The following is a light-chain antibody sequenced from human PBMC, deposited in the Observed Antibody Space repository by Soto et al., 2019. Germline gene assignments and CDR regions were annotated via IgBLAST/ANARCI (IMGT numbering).Light chain of an antibody. J-gene: IGLJ2*01. V-gene: IGLV3-21*04. Sequence: SSELTQPPSVSVAPGKTARITCGGNNIGSNSVHWYQQKPGQAPVLVIYYDSDLPSGIPEGFSGSNSANTATLTISRVEAGDEADYYCHVLDSSSDHPVVFGGGTKVTVL. CDR2: YDS. CDR3: HVLDSSSDHPVV. CDR1: NIGSNS.